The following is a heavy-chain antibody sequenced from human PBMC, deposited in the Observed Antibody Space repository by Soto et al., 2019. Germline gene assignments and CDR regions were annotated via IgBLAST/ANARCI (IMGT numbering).Heavy chain of an antibody. V-gene: IGHV1-69*01. CDR3: ARCVEPMIVANWFDP. J-gene: IGHJ5*02. Sequence: QVQLVQSGAEVKKPGSSVKVSCKASGGTFSSYAISWVRQAPGQGLEWMGGIIPIFGTANYAQKFQGRVTITADESTSTAYMELSSLRPEDTAVYYCARCVEPMIVANWFDPWGQGTLVTVSS. CDR2: IIPIFGTA. D-gene: IGHD3-22*01. CDR1: GGTFSSYA.